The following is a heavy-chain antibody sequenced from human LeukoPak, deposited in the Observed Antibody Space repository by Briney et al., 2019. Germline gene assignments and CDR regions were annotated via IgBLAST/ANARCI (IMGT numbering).Heavy chain of an antibody. CDR1: GFTFDDYA. V-gene: IGHV3-9*01. CDR2: ISWNSGSI. D-gene: IGHD6-19*01. J-gene: IGHJ6*02. Sequence: GGSLRLSCAASGFTFDDYAMHWVRQAPGKGLEWVSGISWNSGSIGYADSVKGRFTISRDNAKNSLYLQMNSLRAEDTALYYCARDGYSSGWYYYGMDVWGQGTTVTVSS. CDR3: ARDGYSSGWYYYGMDV.